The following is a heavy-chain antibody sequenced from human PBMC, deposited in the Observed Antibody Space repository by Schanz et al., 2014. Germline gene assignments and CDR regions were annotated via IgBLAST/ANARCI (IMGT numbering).Heavy chain of an antibody. CDR3: ARGTDTAMEHRPFDY. V-gene: IGHV3-64*04. Sequence: VQLVESGGGLVKPGGSLRLSCAASGFTFSSYGMHWVRQAPGKGLEYVSVISSNGGSTDFADSVRDRFTISRDNSKNMLYLQINNLRAEDTAVYYCARGTDTAMEHRPFDYWGQGTLVTVSS. CDR2: ISSNGGST. J-gene: IGHJ4*02. CDR1: GFTFSSYG. D-gene: IGHD5-18*01.